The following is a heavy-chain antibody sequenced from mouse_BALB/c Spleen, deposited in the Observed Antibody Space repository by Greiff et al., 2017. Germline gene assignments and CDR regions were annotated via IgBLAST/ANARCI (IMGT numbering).Heavy chain of an antibody. V-gene: IGHV1-20*02. CDR2: INPYNGDT. Sequence: VHVKQSGPELVKPGASVKISCKASGYSFTGYFMNWVMQSHGKSLEWIGRINPYNGDTFYNQKFKGKATLTVDKSSSTAHMELRSLASEDSAVYYCAREGTTVVDWYFDVWGAGTTVTVSS. CDR1: GYSFTGYF. J-gene: IGHJ1*01. CDR3: AREGTTVVDWYFDV. D-gene: IGHD1-1*01.